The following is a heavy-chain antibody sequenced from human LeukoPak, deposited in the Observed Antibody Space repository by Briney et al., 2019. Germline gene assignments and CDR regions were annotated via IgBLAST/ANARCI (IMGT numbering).Heavy chain of an antibody. J-gene: IGHJ4*02. V-gene: IGHV4-34*01. Sequence: PSETLSLTCAVYGGSFSGYYWSWIRQPPGKGLEWIGEINHSGSTNYNPSLKSRVTISVDTSKNQFSLKLSSVTAADTAVYYCARHRWGYSSGWYVFDYWGQGTLVTVSS. CDR3: ARHRWGYSSGWYVFDY. D-gene: IGHD6-19*01. CDR1: GGSFSGYY. CDR2: INHSGST.